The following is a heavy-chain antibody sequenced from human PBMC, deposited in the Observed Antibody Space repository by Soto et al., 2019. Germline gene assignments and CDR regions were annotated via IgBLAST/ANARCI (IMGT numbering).Heavy chain of an antibody. CDR3: AREGLGTTLDY. CDR1: GFTFSSYS. D-gene: IGHD1-7*01. Sequence: EVQLVESGGGLVKPGGSLRLSCAASGFTFSSYSINWVRQAPGKGLEWVSSISSSSSYIYYADSVKGRFTISRDNAKNALYLQMHSLRAEDTAVYYCAREGLGTTLDYWGQGTQVPVST. J-gene: IGHJ4*02. CDR2: ISSSSSYI. V-gene: IGHV3-21*01.